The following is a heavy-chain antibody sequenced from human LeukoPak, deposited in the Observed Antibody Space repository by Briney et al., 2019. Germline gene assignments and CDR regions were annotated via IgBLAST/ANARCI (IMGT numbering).Heavy chain of an antibody. Sequence: GGSLRLSCAASGFTFEDYAMYWVRQAPGEGLEWVSAISGSGGSTYYADSVKGRFTISRDNSRNTGYLQMNSLSTEDTAVYYCARNYGSRNYYNFVPWGQGTLVTVSS. CDR3: ARNYGSRNYYNFVP. CDR2: ISGSGGST. V-gene: IGHV3-23*01. CDR1: GFTFEDYA. J-gene: IGHJ5*02. D-gene: IGHD3-10*01.